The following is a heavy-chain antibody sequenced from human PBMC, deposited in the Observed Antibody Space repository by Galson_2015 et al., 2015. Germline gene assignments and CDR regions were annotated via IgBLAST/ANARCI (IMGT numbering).Heavy chain of an antibody. J-gene: IGHJ4*02. CDR1: GLTFSDSA. CDR3: TRATYGSSWYVDY. Sequence: SLRLSCAASGLTFSDSAMHWVRQASGKGLEWVGRIRSKPNDDATAYAASVKGRFTISRDDSKNTAYLQMNSLKTEDTAVYYCTRATYGSSWYVDYWGQGTRVTVSS. CDR2: IRSKPNDDAT. D-gene: IGHD6-13*01. V-gene: IGHV3-73*01.